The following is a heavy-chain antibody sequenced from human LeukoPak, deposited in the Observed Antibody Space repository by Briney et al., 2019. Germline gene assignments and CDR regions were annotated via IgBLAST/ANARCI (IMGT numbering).Heavy chain of an antibody. CDR3: ARGAYGDSPAPAYYYYYYMDV. CDR2: IYYSGST. Sequence: SETLSLTCAVSGGSISSGGYSWSWIRQPPGKGLEWIGYIYYSGSTYYNPSLKSRVTISVDTSKNQFSLKLSSVTAADTAVYYCARGAYGDSPAPAYYYYYYMDVWGKGTTVTVSS. D-gene: IGHD4-17*01. J-gene: IGHJ6*03. CDR1: GGSISSGGYS. V-gene: IGHV4-30-4*07.